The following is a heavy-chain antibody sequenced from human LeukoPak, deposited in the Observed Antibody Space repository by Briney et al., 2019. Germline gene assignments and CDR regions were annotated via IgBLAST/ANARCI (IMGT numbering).Heavy chain of an antibody. J-gene: IGHJ6*02. CDR1: GFTFSSYH. CDR2: IKQDGSER. D-gene: IGHD5-24*01. Sequence: GGSLRLSCVASGFTFSSYHMNWVRQAPGKGLEWVANIKQDGSERYYVEFVKGRFTISRDNAKNSLYLQMNSLRAEDTAVYYCARAEMGAHDYYGMDVWGQGTTVTVSS. CDR3: ARAEMGAHDYYGMDV. V-gene: IGHV3-7*01.